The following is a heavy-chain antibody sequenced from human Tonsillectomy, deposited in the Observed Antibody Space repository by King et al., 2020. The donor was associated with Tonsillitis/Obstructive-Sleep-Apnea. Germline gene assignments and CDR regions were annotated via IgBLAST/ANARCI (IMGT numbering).Heavy chain of an antibody. CDR3: ARHYSSGTYPLHY. Sequence: VQLQESGPGLVKPSETLSFTCSVSGGSISSYYWSWIRLSPGKGLEGVGYIHFTGSPTNYNPSLKRRLTLSVDPSKNQISLKLSSVTAADTAVYYCARHYSSGTYPLHYWGQGILVTVSS. J-gene: IGHJ4*02. D-gene: IGHD3-10*01. CDR2: IHFTGSPT. V-gene: IGHV4-59*01. CDR1: GGSISSYY.